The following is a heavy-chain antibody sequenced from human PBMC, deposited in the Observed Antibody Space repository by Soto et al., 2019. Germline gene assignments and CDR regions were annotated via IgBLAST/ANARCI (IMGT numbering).Heavy chain of an antibody. CDR1: GYTFTSYD. J-gene: IGHJ6*03. D-gene: IGHD2-15*01. Sequence: ASVKVSCKASGYTFTSYDINWVRQATGQGLEWMGWMNPNSGNTGYAQKFQGRVTMTRNTSIGTAYMELSSLRSEDTAVYYCATTPRSYYYYYYMDVWGKGTTVTVS. CDR3: ATTPRSYYYYYYMDV. V-gene: IGHV1-8*01. CDR2: MNPNSGNT.